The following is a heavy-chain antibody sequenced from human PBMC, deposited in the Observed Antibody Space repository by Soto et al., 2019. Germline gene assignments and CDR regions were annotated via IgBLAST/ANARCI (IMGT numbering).Heavy chain of an antibody. CDR2: IYPGDSDT. J-gene: IGHJ6*02. V-gene: IGHV5-51*01. D-gene: IGHD5-18*01. CDR3: ARRGYSYGYGGYYYYGMDV. Sequence: ESLKISCKGSGYSFTSYWIGWVRQMPGKGLEWMGIIYPGDSDTRYSPSFQGQVTISADKSISTAYLQWSSLKASDTAMYYCARRGYSYGYGGYYYYGMDVWGQGTTVTVSS. CDR1: GYSFTSYW.